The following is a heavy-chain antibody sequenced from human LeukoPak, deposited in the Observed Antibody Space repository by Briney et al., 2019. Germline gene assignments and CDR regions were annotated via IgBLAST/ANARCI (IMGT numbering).Heavy chain of an antibody. J-gene: IGHJ4*02. V-gene: IGHV3-48*02. CDR3: ARVGVGDWGSVWDH. CDR1: DFSFRTYS. CDR2: ISSGGGVT. Sequence: GGSLRLSCGASDFSFRTYSMIWARQAPGTGLEWISYISSGGGVTHYAESVKGRFSISRDNAKNSLFLQMNRLKDEDTAVYYCARVGVGDWGSVWDHWGQGVRVTVSS. D-gene: IGHD3-16*01.